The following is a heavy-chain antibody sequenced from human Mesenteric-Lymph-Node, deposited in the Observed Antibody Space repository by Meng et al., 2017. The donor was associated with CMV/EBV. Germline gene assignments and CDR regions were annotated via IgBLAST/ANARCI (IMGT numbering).Heavy chain of an antibody. V-gene: IGHV3-30*04. CDR1: GFTFSSYA. J-gene: IGHJ6*02. Sequence: GESLKISCAASGFTFSSYAMHWVRQAPGKGLEWAAVKSYDGSNQYYVDSVKGRFTISRDNSKNTLYLQMNSLRAEDTAVYYCARGGGQSYGYYYYGMDVWGLGTTVTVSS. D-gene: IGHD3-16*01. CDR2: KSYDGSNQ. CDR3: ARGGGQSYGYYYYGMDV.